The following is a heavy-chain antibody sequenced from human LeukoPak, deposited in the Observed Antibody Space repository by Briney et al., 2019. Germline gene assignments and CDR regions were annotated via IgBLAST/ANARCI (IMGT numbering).Heavy chain of an antibody. D-gene: IGHD2-2*03. CDR3: ARLFDSGYCSSTSCPQGRAAYYYMDV. V-gene: IGHV4-59*12. Sequence: SETLSLTCTVSGGSISSYYWSWIRQPPGKGLEWIGYIYYSGSINYNPSLKSRVTISVDTSKNQFSLKLSSVTAADTAVYYCARLFDSGYCSSTSCPQGRAAYYYMDVWGKGTTVTVSS. J-gene: IGHJ6*03. CDR1: GGSISSYY. CDR2: IYYSGSI.